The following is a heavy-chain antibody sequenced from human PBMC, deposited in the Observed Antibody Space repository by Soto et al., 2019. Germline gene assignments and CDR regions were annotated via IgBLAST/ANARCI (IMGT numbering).Heavy chain of an antibody. V-gene: IGHV3-33*01. D-gene: IGHD3-22*01. CDR3: ARSGERVVVVRGWFDP. Sequence: QVQLVESGGGVVQPGRSLRLSCAASGFTFSSYGMHWVRQAPGKGLEWGAVIWYDGSNKYYADSVKGRFTISRDNSKNTLYLQMNSLRAEDTAVYYCARSGERVVVVRGWFDPWGQGTLVTVSS. CDR1: GFTFSSYG. CDR2: IWYDGSNK. J-gene: IGHJ5*02.